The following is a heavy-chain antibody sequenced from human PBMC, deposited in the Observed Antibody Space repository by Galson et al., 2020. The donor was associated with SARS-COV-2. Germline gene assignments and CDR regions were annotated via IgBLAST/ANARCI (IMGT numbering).Heavy chain of an antibody. Sequence: ASVKVSCQASGYKFTDYYMHWVRQAPGQGLEWMGWINPNSGGAASAQTFQGRLTLTTDTSITPAYLQLSSLTSDDTAVDYCARVYYGDKVDLWGQGTLVAVSS. J-gene: IGHJ5*02. V-gene: IGHV1-2*02. CDR3: ARVYYGDKVDL. CDR2: INPNSGGA. D-gene: IGHD3-10*01. CDR1: GYKFTDYY.